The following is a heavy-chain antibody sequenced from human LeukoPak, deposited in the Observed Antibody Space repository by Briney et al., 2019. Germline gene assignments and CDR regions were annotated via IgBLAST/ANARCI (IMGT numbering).Heavy chain of an antibody. J-gene: IGHJ6*03. D-gene: IGHD6-19*01. CDR2: IYYSGST. CDR1: GYSISSGCY. CDR3: ARITSGWPLYYMDV. V-gene: IGHV4-38-2*02. Sequence: KPSETLSLTCTVSGYSISSGCYWGGIRQPPGKGLEWIGSIYYSGSTYYNPSLKSRVTISVDTSKNQFSLKLSSVTAADTAVYYCARITSGWPLYYMDVWGKGTTVTVSS.